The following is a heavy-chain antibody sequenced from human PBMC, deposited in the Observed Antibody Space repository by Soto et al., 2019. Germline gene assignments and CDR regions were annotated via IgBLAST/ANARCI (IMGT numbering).Heavy chain of an antibody. CDR2: LSYDEDTK. Sequence: QVQVVESGGDVVQPGRSLRLSCAASGFTFNSYGMHWVRQAPVTGLEWVAVLSYDEDTKYYADSVTGRFTVAGDRSKNSLFLQMNSLRAEDTALYYCARATNGIYGAFALWGQGTVVTVPS. CDR3: ARATNGIYGAFAL. J-gene: IGHJ3*01. CDR1: GFTFNSYG. V-gene: IGHV3-30*13. D-gene: IGHD2-8*01.